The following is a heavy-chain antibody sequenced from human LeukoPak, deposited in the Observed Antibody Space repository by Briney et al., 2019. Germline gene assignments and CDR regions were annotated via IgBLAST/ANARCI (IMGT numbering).Heavy chain of an antibody. V-gene: IGHV3-21*01. J-gene: IGHJ1*01. Sequence: AGGSLRLSCAASGFTFSSYSMNWVRQAPGKGLEWVSSISSSSSYIYYADSVKGRFTISRDNAKNSLYLQMNSLRAEDTAVYYCARTATYYEKYFQHWGQGTLVTVSS. CDR3: ARTATYYEKYFQH. CDR1: GFTFSSYS. D-gene: IGHD3-3*01. CDR2: ISSSSSYI.